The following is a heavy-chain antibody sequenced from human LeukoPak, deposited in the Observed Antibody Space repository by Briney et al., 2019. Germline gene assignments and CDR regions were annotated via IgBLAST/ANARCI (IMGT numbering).Heavy chain of an antibody. CDR1: GGSISSYY. Sequence: PSETLSLTCTVSGGSISSYYWSWIRQPAGKGLEWIGRIYTSGGTNYNPSLKSRVTMSVDTSKNQFSLKLSSVTAADTAVYYCARDQAYYDSSGQFDYWGQGTLVTVSS. CDR2: IYTSGGT. V-gene: IGHV4-4*07. D-gene: IGHD3-22*01. J-gene: IGHJ4*02. CDR3: ARDQAYYDSSGQFDY.